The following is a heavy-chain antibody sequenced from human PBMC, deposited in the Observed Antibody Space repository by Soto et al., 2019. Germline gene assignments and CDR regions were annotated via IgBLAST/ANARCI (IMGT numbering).Heavy chain of an antibody. CDR3: AKDKHYYDSSGYYYYFDY. CDR2: ISGSGGST. D-gene: IGHD3-22*01. CDR1: GFTFSSYA. V-gene: IGHV3-23*01. Sequence: GGSLRLSCAASGFTFSSYAMSWVRQAPGKGLEWVSAISGSGGSTYYADSVKGRFTISRDNSKNTLYLQMNSLRAEDTAVYYCAKDKHYYDSSGYYYYFDYWGQGTLVTVSS. J-gene: IGHJ4*02.